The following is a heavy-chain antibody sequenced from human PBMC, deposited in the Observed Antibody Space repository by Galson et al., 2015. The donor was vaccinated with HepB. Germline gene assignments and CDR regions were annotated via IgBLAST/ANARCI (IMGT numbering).Heavy chain of an antibody. CDR2: TFYRSKWYN. J-gene: IGHJ4*02. V-gene: IGHV6-1*01. Sequence: CAISGDSVSSNSATWIWIRQSPSRGLELLGRTFYRSKWYNEYVVSVKSRMTINPDTTKNQVSLQLNSVAPEDTAVYYCAREGWELQGGALVHCGPGTLAAVS. CDR1: GDSVSSNSAT. D-gene: IGHD1-26*01. CDR3: AREGWELQGGALVH.